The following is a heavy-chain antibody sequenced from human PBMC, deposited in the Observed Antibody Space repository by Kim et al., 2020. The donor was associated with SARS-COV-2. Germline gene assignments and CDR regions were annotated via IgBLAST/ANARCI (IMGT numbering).Heavy chain of an antibody. CDR3: ARAGGGSYSGGMDV. V-gene: IGHV3-30-3*01. CDR2: ISYDGSNK. J-gene: IGHJ6*02. CDR1: GFTFSSYA. D-gene: IGHD1-26*01. Sequence: GGSLRLSCAASGFTFSSYAMHWVRQAPGKGLGWVAVISYDGSNKDYADSVKGRFTISRDNSKNTLYLQMNSLRAEDTAVYYCARAGGGSYSGGMDVWGQGTTVTVSS.